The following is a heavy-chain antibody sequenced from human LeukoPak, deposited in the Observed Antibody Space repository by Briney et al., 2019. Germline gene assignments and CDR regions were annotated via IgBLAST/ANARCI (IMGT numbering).Heavy chain of an antibody. CDR2: ISGSGGST. J-gene: IGHJ4*02. V-gene: IGHV3-23*01. CDR1: GFTFSSYA. CDR3: AESASYYSTYLDY. Sequence: GGSLRLSCAASGFTFSSYAMSWVRQAPGKGLEWVSVISGSGGSTYYADSVKGRFTISRDNSKNTLYLQMNSLRAEDTAVYYCAESASYYSTYLDYWGQGTLVTVSS. D-gene: IGHD4-11*01.